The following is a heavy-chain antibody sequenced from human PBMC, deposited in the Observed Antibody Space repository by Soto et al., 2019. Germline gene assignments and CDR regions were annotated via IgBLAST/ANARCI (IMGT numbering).Heavy chain of an antibody. J-gene: IGHJ5*02. Sequence: SETLSLTCTVSGGSISSGGYYWSWIRQHPGKGLEWIGYIYYSGSTYYNPSLKSRVTISVDTSKNQFSLKLSSVTAADTAVYYCARGNGRRVVAYGLYNLLAPWGQGTLVTVSS. CDR2: IYYSGST. V-gene: IGHV4-31*03. CDR1: GGSISSGGYY. D-gene: IGHD1-1*01. CDR3: ARGNGRRVVAYGLYNLLAP.